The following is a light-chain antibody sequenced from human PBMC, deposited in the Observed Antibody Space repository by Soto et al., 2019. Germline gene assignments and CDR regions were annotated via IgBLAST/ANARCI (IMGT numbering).Light chain of an antibody. J-gene: IGKJ4*01. Sequence: EIVLTQSPATLSVSPGERVTLSCRDSHNIRDKLAWYQQKPGQAPRLLIYAASPRDTGVPARFSGSGSGTEFTLPLGSLQSGDLAVSYCRKYRDGPRTFGGGTKV. CDR3: RKYRDGPRT. V-gene: IGKV3-15*01. CDR1: HNIRDK. CDR2: AAS.